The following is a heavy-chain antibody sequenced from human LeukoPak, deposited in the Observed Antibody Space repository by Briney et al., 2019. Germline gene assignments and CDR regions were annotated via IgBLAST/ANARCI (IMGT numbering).Heavy chain of an antibody. J-gene: IGHJ4*02. CDR2: ISGSGGGT. D-gene: IGHD5-18*01. CDR1: GFTFNSYA. Sequence: GGSLRLSCAASGFTFNSYAMSWVRQAPEKGLEWVATISGSGGGTYYADSVKGRFTISRDDSKNTLYLQMNSLKTEDTALYYCTTGTWIQLWLADYWGQGTLVTVSS. V-gene: IGHV3-23*01. CDR3: TTGTWIQLWLADY.